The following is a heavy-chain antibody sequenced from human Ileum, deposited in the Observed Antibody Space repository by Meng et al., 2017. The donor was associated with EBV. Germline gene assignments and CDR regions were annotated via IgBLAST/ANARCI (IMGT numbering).Heavy chain of an antibody. CDR1: GYIFSIHA. J-gene: IGHJ4*02. CDR3: ARDPSNSAGRRTYFDY. CDR2: ISTYNGDT. V-gene: IGHV1-18*01. D-gene: IGHD3-10*01. Sequence: QVKLVQSGAEGKKPGASVKVSCKTSGYIFSIHAISWLRQAPGQGLEWMGWISTYNGDTNYEQKLQDRVTITTDTSTSTAYMELRSLRSDDTAMYYCARDPSNSAGRRTYFDYWGQGTLVTVSS.